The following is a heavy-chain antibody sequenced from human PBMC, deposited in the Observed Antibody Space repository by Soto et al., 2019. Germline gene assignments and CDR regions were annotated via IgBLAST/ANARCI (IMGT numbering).Heavy chain of an antibody. CDR1: GYTFTSYG. CDR3: ARDEAYYDFWSGYHDY. D-gene: IGHD3-3*01. V-gene: IGHV1-18*01. Sequence: ASVKVSCKASGYTFTSYGISWVRQAPVQGLEWMGWISAYNGNTNYAQKLQCRVTMTTDTSTSTAYMELRSLRSDDTAVYYCARDEAYYDFWSGYHDYWGQGTLVTVPQ. J-gene: IGHJ4*02. CDR2: ISAYNGNT.